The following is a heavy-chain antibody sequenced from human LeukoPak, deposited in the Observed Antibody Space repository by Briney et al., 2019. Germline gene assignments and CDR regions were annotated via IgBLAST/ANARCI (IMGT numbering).Heavy chain of an antibody. CDR3: ARERWHCRVNCYSVYYYALDV. Sequence: ASVKVSCKGSGYTFTNYAVHWVRQAPGQRLEWLGWINPGNGDTKYSQNFQGRVTVTIDTSAATVYVELNSLTSEDTAVYYCARERWHCRVNCYSVYYYALDVWGQGTTVTVSS. V-gene: IGHV1-3*01. CDR1: GYTFTNYA. J-gene: IGHJ6*02. CDR2: INPGNGDT. D-gene: IGHD2-15*01.